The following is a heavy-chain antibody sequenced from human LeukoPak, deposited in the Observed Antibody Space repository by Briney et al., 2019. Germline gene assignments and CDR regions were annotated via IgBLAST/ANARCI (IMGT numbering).Heavy chain of an antibody. CDR1: GYSFTSYW. V-gene: IGHV5-51*01. D-gene: IGHD4-17*01. J-gene: IGHJ4*02. Sequence: GESLKISCKGSGYSFTSYWIGRVRQMPGKGLEWMGIIYPGDSDTRYSPSFQGQVTISADKSISTAYLQWSSLKASDTAMYYCARFATTVTNYFDYWGQGTLVTVSS. CDR3: ARFATTVTNYFDY. CDR2: IYPGDSDT.